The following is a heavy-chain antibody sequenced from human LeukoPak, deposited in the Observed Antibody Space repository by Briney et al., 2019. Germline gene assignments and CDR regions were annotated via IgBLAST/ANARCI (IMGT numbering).Heavy chain of an antibody. CDR3: ARELELRYYYYGMDV. V-gene: IGHV1-8*02. CDR2: MNPNSGNT. J-gene: IGHJ6*02. CDR1: GYTFTSYG. D-gene: IGHD1-7*01. Sequence: ASVKVSCKASGYTFTSYGISWVRQATGQGLEWMGWMNPNSGNTGYAQKFQGRVTMTRNTSISTAYMELSSLRSEDTAVYYCARELELRYYYYGMDVWGQGTTVTVSS.